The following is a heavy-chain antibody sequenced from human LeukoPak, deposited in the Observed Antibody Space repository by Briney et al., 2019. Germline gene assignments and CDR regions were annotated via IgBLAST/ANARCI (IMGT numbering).Heavy chain of an antibody. D-gene: IGHD6-19*01. CDR3: ARRVDSSGWELDY. J-gene: IGHJ4*02. V-gene: IGHV4-34*01. CDR1: GGSFSGYY. Sequence: SETLSLTCAVYGGSFSGYYWSWIRQPPGKGLEWIGEINHNGSTNYNPFLKSRVTISVDTSKNQFSLKLSSVTAADTAVYYCARRVDSSGWELDYWGQGTLVTVSS. CDR2: INHNGST.